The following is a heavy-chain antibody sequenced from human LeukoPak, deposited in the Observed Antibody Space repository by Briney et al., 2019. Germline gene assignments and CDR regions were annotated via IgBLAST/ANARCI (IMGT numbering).Heavy chain of an antibody. CDR2: ISATGDGT. V-gene: IGHV3-23*01. Sequence: GASLRLSCAASGFTFSSYAMSWVRQAPGKGLEWVSTISATGDGTVYADSVKGRFTISRDNSENMLLLQMNSLRADDTAVCYCAKDWATLPSRLSPFDSWGQGILVTVSS. CDR3: AKDWATLPSRLSPFDS. D-gene: IGHD6-6*01. J-gene: IGHJ4*02. CDR1: GFTFSSYA.